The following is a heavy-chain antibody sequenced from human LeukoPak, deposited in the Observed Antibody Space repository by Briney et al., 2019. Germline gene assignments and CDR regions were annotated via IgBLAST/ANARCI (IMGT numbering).Heavy chain of an antibody. V-gene: IGHV5-51*01. J-gene: IGHJ3*02. Sequence: GASLQISCKGSGSSFTSYWIGWVRPLPGKGLEWMGIIYPGDSDTRYSPSFQGQVTISADKSISTAYLQWSSLKASDTAMYYCASDYGDANAFDIWGQGTMVTVSS. CDR1: GSSFTSYW. CDR2: IYPGDSDT. CDR3: ASDYGDANAFDI. D-gene: IGHD4-17*01.